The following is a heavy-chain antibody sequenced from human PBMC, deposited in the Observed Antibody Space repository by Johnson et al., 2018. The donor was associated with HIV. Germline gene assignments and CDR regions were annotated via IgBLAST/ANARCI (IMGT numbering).Heavy chain of an antibody. CDR2: IWYDGSNI. Sequence: QVQLVESGGGLVQPGGSLRLSCAASGFTFSSYGMHWVRQAPGKGLEWVAVIWYDGSNIYYADSVKGRFTISRDNSKNTLYLQMNSLRAEDTAVSYCARKVDASVLWWGGAFDIWGQGTMVTVSS. D-gene: IGHD2-21*01. CDR3: ARKVDASVLWWGGAFDI. J-gene: IGHJ3*02. CDR1: GFTFSSYG. V-gene: IGHV3-33*01.